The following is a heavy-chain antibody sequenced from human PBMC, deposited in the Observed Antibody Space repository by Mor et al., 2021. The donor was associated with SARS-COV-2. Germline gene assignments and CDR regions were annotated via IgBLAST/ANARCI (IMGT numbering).Heavy chain of an antibody. CDR3: ARGIGVYSSGWYEPRKNWFDP. V-gene: IGHV1-3*01. D-gene: IGHD6-19*01. J-gene: IGHJ5*02. CDR2: NT. Sequence: NTKYSQKFQGRVTITRDTSASTAYMELSSLRSEDTAVYYCARGIGVYSSGWYEPRKNWFDPWGQGTLVTVSS.